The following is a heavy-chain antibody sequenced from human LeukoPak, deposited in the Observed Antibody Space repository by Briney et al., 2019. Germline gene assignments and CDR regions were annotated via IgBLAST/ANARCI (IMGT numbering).Heavy chain of an antibody. D-gene: IGHD3-22*01. Sequence: PSETLSLTCTVSGGSISSYYWSWIRQPAGKGLEWIGRIYTSGSTSYNPSLKSRVTMSVDTSKNQFSLKLSSVTAADTAVYYCARGPGTEYYDSSGYYFDYWGQGTLVTVSS. CDR2: IYTSGST. V-gene: IGHV4-4*07. J-gene: IGHJ4*02. CDR3: ARGPGTEYYDSSGYYFDY. CDR1: GGSISSYY.